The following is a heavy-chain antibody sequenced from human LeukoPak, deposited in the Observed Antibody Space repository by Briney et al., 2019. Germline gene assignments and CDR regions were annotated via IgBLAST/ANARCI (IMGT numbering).Heavy chain of an antibody. D-gene: IGHD6-13*01. CDR3: AKSGIAAADYWYFDL. V-gene: IGHV3-30-3*01. CDR2: MSYDGHNK. Sequence: GSLRLSCAASGFTFITYAMHWVRQAPGKGLEWVAVMSYDGHNKDYADSVKGRFTISRDNSKNTLYLQMNRLRAEDTAVYYCAKSGIAAADYWYFDLWGRGTLVTVSS. J-gene: IGHJ2*01. CDR1: GFTFITYA.